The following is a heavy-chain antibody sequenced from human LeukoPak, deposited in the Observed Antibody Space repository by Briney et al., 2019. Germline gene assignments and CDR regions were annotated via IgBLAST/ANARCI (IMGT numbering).Heavy chain of an antibody. CDR1: GYTFTSYG. J-gene: IGHJ6*02. Sequence: GASVKVSCKASGYTFTSYGISWVRQAPGQGLEWMGWISAYNGNTNYAQKLQGRVTMTTDTSTSTAYMELRSLRSDDTAVYYCARDDYCSSTSCYVINYYYYYGMDVWGQGTTVTVSS. CDR3: ARDDYCSSTSCYVINYYYYYGMDV. D-gene: IGHD2-2*01. V-gene: IGHV1-18*01. CDR2: ISAYNGNT.